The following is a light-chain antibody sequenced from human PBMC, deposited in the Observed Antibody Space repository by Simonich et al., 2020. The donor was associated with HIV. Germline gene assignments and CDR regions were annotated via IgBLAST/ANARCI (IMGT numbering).Light chain of an antibody. CDR1: SSNIGNNY. J-gene: IGLJ3*02. Sequence: QSVLTQPPSVSAAPGQKVTISCSGSSSNIGNNYVTWYQQLPGTAPKLLIYDNNKRPSGIPDRFSGSKSGTSASLAISGLQSEDEADYYCAAWDDSLNGPRFGGGTKLTVL. CDR3: AAWDDSLNGPR. CDR2: DNN. V-gene: IGLV1-51*01.